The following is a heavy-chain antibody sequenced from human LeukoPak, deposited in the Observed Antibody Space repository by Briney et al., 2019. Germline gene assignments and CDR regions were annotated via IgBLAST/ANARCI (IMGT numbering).Heavy chain of an antibody. Sequence: SSETLSLTCAVYGGSFSGYYWSWIRQPPGKGLEWIGEINHSGSTNYNPSLKSRVTISVDTSKNQFSLKLSSVTAADTAVYYCARLPRSANAFDIWGQGTMVTVSS. CDR3: ARLPRSANAFDI. D-gene: IGHD3-3*01. CDR1: GGSFSGYY. CDR2: INHSGST. J-gene: IGHJ3*02. V-gene: IGHV4-34*01.